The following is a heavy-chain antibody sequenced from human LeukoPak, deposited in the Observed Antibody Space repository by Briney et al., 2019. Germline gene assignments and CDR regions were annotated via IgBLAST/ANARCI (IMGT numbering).Heavy chain of an antibody. V-gene: IGHV3-21*01. CDR2: ISSSSSYI. CDR3: ARSGCSSTSCYLGGYYYGMDV. J-gene: IGHJ6*02. Sequence: PGGSLRLSCAASGFTFSSYSMNWARQAPGKGLEWVSSISSSSSYIYYADSVKGRFTISRDNAKNSLYLQMNSLRAEDTAVYYCARSGCSSTSCYLGGYYYGMDVWGQGTTVTVSS. D-gene: IGHD2-2*01. CDR1: GFTFSSYS.